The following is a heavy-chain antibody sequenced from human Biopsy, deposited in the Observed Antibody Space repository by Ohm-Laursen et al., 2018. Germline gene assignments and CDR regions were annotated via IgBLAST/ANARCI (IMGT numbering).Heavy chain of an antibody. CDR2: LSTYNDDT. Sequence: ASVKVSCKASGYTFTAYGISWVRQAPGQGLEWMGWLSTYNDDTNIAQKFQGRVSMTTDTSTRTAYMELRSLRSGDTAIYFCARDPGYDFWSGSDPFDIWGQGTLVTVS. CDR3: ARDPGYDFWSGSDPFDI. V-gene: IGHV1-18*04. J-gene: IGHJ3*02. CDR1: GYTFTAYG. D-gene: IGHD3-3*01.